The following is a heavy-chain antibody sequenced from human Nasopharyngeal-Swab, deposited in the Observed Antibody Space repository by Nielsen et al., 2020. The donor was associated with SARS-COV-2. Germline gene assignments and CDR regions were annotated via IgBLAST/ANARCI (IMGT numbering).Heavy chain of an antibody. D-gene: IGHD3-22*01. V-gene: IGHV3-30*04. CDR1: GFTFSSYA. J-gene: IGHJ4*02. Sequence: GGSLRLSCAASGFTFSSYAMHWVRQAPGKGLEWVAVKSYDGSNKYYADSVKGRFTISRDNSKNTLYLQMNSLRAEDTAVYYCAREDGGDTMIVVVMVYWGQGTLVTVSS. CDR2: KSYDGSNK. CDR3: AREDGGDTMIVVVMVY.